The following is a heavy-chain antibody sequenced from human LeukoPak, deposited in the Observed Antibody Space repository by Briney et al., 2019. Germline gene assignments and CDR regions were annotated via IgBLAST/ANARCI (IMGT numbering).Heavy chain of an antibody. CDR2: ISDSGST. V-gene: IGHV4-59*01. CDR1: GGSLNGYF. J-gene: IGHJ5*02. D-gene: IGHD4-17*01. Sequence: SETLCLTCTVPGGSLNGYFWTWIWQRPGKGLEWIAYISDSGSTNYNPSLKSRVTLSVDSSNTEFSLRLNSVTAADTAVYYCARVFRGAVTSNWFDPWGQGTPVTVSS. CDR3: ARVFRGAVTSNWFDP.